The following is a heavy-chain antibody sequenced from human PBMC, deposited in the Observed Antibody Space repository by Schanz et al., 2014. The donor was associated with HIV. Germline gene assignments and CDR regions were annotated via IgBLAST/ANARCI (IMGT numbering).Heavy chain of an antibody. CDR1: GFTFRSYG. Sequence: QVQLVESGGGVVQPGRSQRLSCAASGFTFRSYGMHWVRQAPGKGLEWVALISYDGNTKYYADSVKGRFSISRDKSKNTLYLQMNRLRAEDTAVYYCARGNYDFWSGYYAAYYYGMDVWGQGTTVTVSS. D-gene: IGHD3-3*01. CDR3: ARGNYDFWSGYYAAYYYGMDV. J-gene: IGHJ6*02. V-gene: IGHV3-30*03. CDR2: ISYDGNTK.